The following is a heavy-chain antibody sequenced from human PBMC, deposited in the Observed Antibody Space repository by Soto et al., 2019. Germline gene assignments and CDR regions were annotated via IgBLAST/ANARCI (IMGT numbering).Heavy chain of an antibody. CDR1: GFSLSSPAVG. Sequence: QITLKESGPTLVKPTQTLTLTCTFSGFSLSSPAVGVNWIRQPPGKALEWHALIYWNDNNQYSPSLRSRLTITKDTSKNQVDRTMTNVDPADTATYYCAHGSGWLSDYWGQGTLVTVSS. J-gene: IGHJ4*02. D-gene: IGHD6-19*01. CDR2: IYWNDNN. CDR3: AHGSGWLSDY. V-gene: IGHV2-5*01.